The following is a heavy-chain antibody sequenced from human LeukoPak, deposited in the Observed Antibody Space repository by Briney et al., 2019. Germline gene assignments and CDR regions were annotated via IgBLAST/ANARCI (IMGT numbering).Heavy chain of an antibody. Sequence: GGSLRLSCAASGFTFNNYWMSWVRQAPGKGLELVANIKQDGSEKYYVDSVKGRFTISRDNAKNSLYLQMNSLRAEDTAVYYCASGERVPSAMFVYWGQGALVTVSS. CDR1: GFTFNNYW. V-gene: IGHV3-7*05. J-gene: IGHJ4*02. CDR2: IKQDGSEK. D-gene: IGHD3-10*02. CDR3: ASGERVPSAMFVY.